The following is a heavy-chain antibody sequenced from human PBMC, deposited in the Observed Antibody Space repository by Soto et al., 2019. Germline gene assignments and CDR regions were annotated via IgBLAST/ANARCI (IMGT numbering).Heavy chain of an antibody. J-gene: IGHJ4*02. D-gene: IGHD3-22*01. CDR2: INHSGST. Sequence: SETLSLTCAVSGGSFSGYYWSWIRQPPGKGLEWIGEINHSGSTYYNPSLKSRVTILVDTFKNQFSLKLSSVTAADTAVYYCAREYYYDSSGYGFDYWGQGTLVTVS. CDR3: AREYYYDSSGYGFDY. V-gene: IGHV4-34*09. CDR1: GGSFSGYY.